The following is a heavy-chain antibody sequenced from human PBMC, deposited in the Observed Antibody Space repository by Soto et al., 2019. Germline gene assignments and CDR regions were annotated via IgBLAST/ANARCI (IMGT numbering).Heavy chain of an antibody. CDR3: ARDRDDYGSGNYYNRIDF. CDR1: GGIFSTYA. Sequence: QVQLVQSGAEVKKPVSSVKVSCKASGGIFSTYAISLLRQAPGQGLEWMGGIIPIFVTPNYAQRLQGRVTITADESTNTAYMELSRLKSEETAVYSCARDRDDYGSGNYYNRIDFWGQGTLVTVSS. V-gene: IGHV1-69*01. D-gene: IGHD3-10*01. CDR2: IIPIFVTP. J-gene: IGHJ4*02.